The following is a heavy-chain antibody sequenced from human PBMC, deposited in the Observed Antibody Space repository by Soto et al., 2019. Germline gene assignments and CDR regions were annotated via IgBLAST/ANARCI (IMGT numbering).Heavy chain of an antibody. D-gene: IGHD6-6*01. J-gene: IGHJ5*02. CDR2: IYYSGST. CDR3: ARERPDGARLDP. CDR1: GGSISSGDYY. V-gene: IGHV4-30-4*01. Sequence: SETLSLTCTVSGGSISSGDYYWSWIRQPPGEGLEWIGYIYYSGSTYYNPSLKSRVTISVDTSKNQFSLKLSSVTAADTAVYYCARERPDGARLDPWGQGTLVTVSS.